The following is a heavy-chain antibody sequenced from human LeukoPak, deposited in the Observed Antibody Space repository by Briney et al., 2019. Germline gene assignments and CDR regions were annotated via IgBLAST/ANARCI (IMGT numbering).Heavy chain of an antibody. J-gene: IGHJ1*01. D-gene: IGHD6-19*01. CDR1: GFTFSSYS. CDR3: ARGPGIAVAPLQH. Sequence: GGSLRLSCAASGFTFSSYSMNWVRQAPGKGLEWVSSFRSSGRDIIYGDSVRGRFTIARDDAKNSLYLQMNSLRAEDTAVYYCARGPGIAVAPLQHWGQGTLVTVSS. CDR2: FRSSGRDI. V-gene: IGHV3-21*01.